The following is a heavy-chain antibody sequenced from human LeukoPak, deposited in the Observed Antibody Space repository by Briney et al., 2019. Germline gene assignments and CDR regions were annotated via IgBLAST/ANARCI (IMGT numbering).Heavy chain of an antibody. CDR2: ISGSGGST. D-gene: IGHD4-17*01. V-gene: IGHV3-23*01. CDR1: GFTSDSYA. CDR3: ARDPNGNYVGAFDFQR. Sequence: GALRLSCAASGFTSDSYAMSWVRQAPGKGLEWVSSISGSGGSTYYADSVKGRFTISRDNYKNTLYLQMNSLRAEDTAIYYCARDPNGNYVGAFDFQRWGQGTLVTVSS. J-gene: IGHJ1*01.